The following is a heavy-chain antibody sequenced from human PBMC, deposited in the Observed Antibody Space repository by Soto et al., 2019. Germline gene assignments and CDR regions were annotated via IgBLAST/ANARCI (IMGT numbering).Heavy chain of an antibody. CDR2: ITGSGETT. CDR1: GFTFSSYS. CDR3: AKSQIGAAHYGDY. J-gene: IGHJ4*02. D-gene: IGHD3-16*01. V-gene: IGHV3-23*01. Sequence: GGSLRLSCAASGFTFSSYSMNWVRQAPGKGLEWVSTITGSGETTYYGDSVKGRFTISRDNSKNTLYLQMDNLTADDTAIYYCAKSQIGAAHYGDYWGQGTLVTVSS.